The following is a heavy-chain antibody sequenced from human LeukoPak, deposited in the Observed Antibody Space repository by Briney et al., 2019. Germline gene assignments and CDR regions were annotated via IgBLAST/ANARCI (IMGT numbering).Heavy chain of an antibody. CDR3: AREYLLYGSGVDY. V-gene: IGHV1-18*04. Sequence: GASVKVSCKASGYTFTGYYMHWVRQAPGQGLEWMGWISAYNGNTNYAQKLQGRVTMTTDTSTSTAYMELRSLRSDDTAVYYCAREYLLYGSGVDYWGQGTLVTVSS. D-gene: IGHD3-10*01. CDR2: ISAYNGNT. J-gene: IGHJ4*02. CDR1: GYTFTGYY.